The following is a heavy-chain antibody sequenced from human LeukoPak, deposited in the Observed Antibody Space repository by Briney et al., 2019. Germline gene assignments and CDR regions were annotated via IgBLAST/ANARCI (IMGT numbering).Heavy chain of an antibody. Sequence: GASVKVSFKPSGYTFTGYYMHWVRQAPGQGLEWMGWINPNSGATNYAQKFQGRVTVTRDTSINTAYMELSRLRSDDTAVYYCAREPPRGRGSYYFDYWGQGTLVTVSS. J-gene: IGHJ4*02. V-gene: IGHV1-2*02. CDR3: AREPPRGRGSYYFDY. D-gene: IGHD3-10*01. CDR1: GYTFTGYY. CDR2: INPNSGAT.